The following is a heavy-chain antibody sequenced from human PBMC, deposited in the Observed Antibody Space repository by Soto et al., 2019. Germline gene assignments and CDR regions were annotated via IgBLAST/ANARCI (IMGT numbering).Heavy chain of an antibody. CDR1: GGTFSSYA. CDR2: IIPIFGTA. D-gene: IGHD2-21*02. Sequence: SVKVSCKASGGTFSSYAISWVRQAPGQGLEWMGGIIPIFGTANYAQKFQGRVTITADESTSTAYMELRSLRSEDTAVYYCARGTDCGGDCLNSNWFEPWGQGTLVTVSS. V-gene: IGHV1-69*13. J-gene: IGHJ5*02. CDR3: ARGTDCGGDCLNSNWFEP.